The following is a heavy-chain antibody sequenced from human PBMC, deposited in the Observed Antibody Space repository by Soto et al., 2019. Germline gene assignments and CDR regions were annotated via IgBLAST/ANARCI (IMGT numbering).Heavy chain of an antibody. V-gene: IGHV1-3*01. J-gene: IGHJ4*02. CDR2: INAGNGNT. CDR3: ARDALPGIAAAGTSGGIDY. Sequence: ASVKVSCKASGYTFTSYAMHWERQAPGQRLEWMGWINAGNGNTKYSQKFQGRVTITRDTSASTAYMELSSLRSEDTAVYYCARDALPGIAAAGTSGGIDYWGQGTLVTVSS. D-gene: IGHD6-13*01. CDR1: GYTFTSYA.